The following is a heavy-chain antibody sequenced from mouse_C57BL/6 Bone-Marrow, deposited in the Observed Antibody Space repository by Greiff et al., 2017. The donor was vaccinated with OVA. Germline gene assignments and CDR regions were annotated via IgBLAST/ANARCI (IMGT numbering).Heavy chain of an antibody. CDR1: GYTFTDYE. V-gene: IGHV1-15*01. J-gene: IGHJ4*01. Sequence: QVQLQQSGAELVRPGASVTLSCKASGYTFTDYEMHWVKQTPVHGLEWIGAIDPETGGTAYNQKFQGKAILTADKSSSTAYMELRSLTSEDSAVYYCTRGYSNYYAMDYWGRGTSVTVSS. CDR3: TRGYSNYYAMDY. D-gene: IGHD2-5*01. CDR2: IDPETGGT.